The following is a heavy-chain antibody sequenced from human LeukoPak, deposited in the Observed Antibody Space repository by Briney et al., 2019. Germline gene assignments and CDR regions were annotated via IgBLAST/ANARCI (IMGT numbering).Heavy chain of an antibody. CDR3: ARAGVKVATIGPYYYYGMDV. D-gene: IGHD5-12*01. Sequence: PGGSLRPSCAAFGFTFSDYGMHWVRQAPGRGLEWVAVIWYDGSNKYYADSVKGRFTISRDNSKNTLYLQMNSLRAEDTAVYYCARAGVKVATIGPYYYYGMDVWGQGTTVTVSS. J-gene: IGHJ6*02. CDR1: GFTFSDYG. CDR2: IWYDGSNK. V-gene: IGHV3-33*01.